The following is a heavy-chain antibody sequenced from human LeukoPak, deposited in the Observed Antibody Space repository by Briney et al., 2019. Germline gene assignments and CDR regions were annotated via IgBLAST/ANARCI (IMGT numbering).Heavy chain of an antibody. CDR2: IWYGGGSQK. D-gene: IGHD5-18*01. J-gene: IGHJ3*02. CDR3: ARGVRESYGYVWAAFDI. CDR1: GFAFSNYG. V-gene: IGHV3-33*01. Sequence: AGRSLRLSCEASGFAFSNYGMHWVRQAPGKGLEWVAVIWYGGGSQKYYADSVKGRFTISRDNSKNTLYLQMNSLRAEDTAVYYCARGVRESYGYVWAAFDIWGQGTMVTVSS.